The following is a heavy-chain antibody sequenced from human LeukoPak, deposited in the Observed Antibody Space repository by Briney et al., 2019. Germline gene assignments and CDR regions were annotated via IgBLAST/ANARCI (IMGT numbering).Heavy chain of an antibody. Sequence: PGGSLRLSRAASGFTFSSYAMSWVRQAPGKGLEWVSAISGSGGSTYCADSVKGRFTISRDNSKNTLYLQMNSLRAEDTAVYYCAKRPWYYYDSSGYYDYWGQGTLVTVSS. V-gene: IGHV3-23*01. CDR1: GFTFSSYA. D-gene: IGHD3-22*01. CDR2: ISGSGGST. J-gene: IGHJ4*02. CDR3: AKRPWYYYDSSGYYDY.